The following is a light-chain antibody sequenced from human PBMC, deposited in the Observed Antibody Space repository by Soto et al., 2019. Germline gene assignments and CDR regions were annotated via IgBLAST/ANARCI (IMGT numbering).Light chain of an antibody. J-gene: IGKJ3*01. CDR1: QSVTINY. V-gene: IGKV3-20*01. CDR2: GAS. Sequence: EIVLTQSPGTLSLSPGERATLSCRASQSVTINYLAWYQQKPGQAPRLLVYGASTRATGIPDRFSGSGSGTDFTLTISILEPEDFAVYYCHQYGSSPFTFGPGSKVDIK. CDR3: HQYGSSPFT.